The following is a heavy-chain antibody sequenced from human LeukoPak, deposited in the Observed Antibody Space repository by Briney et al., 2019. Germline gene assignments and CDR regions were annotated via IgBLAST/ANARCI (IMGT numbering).Heavy chain of an antibody. V-gene: IGHV3-21*01. Sequence: PGGSLRLSCAASGFTFSSYSMNWVRQAPGKGLEWVSSISSSSSYIYYADSVKGRFTISRDNAKNSLYLQMNSLRAEDTAVYYCARGPSSTYDPADYWGQGTLVTVSS. CDR1: GFTFSSYS. CDR2: ISSSSSYI. CDR3: ARGPSSTYDPADY. J-gene: IGHJ4*02. D-gene: IGHD5-12*01.